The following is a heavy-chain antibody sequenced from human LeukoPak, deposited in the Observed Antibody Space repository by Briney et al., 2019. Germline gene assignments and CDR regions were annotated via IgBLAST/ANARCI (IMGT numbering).Heavy chain of an antibody. J-gene: IGHJ4*02. V-gene: IGHV1-18*01. CDR3: ARDAEIAAAGTGSNY. Sequence: GAPVKVSCKASGYTFTSYGISWVRQAPGQGLEWMGWISAYNGNTNYAQKLQGRVTMTTDTSTSTAYMELRSLRSDDTAVYYCARDAEIAAAGTGSNYWGQGTLVTVSS. CDR1: GYTFTSYG. D-gene: IGHD6-13*01. CDR2: ISAYNGNT.